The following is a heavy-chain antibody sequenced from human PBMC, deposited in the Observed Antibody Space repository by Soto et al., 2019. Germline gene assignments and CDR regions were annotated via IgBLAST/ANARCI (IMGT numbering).Heavy chain of an antibody. D-gene: IGHD3-3*02. V-gene: IGHV1-3*01. CDR2: INDGSGNT. CDR3: ARDTETLGPRANDALDI. J-gene: IGHJ3*02. CDR1: GYTFSAYT. Sequence: QAQLVQSGAEMKKPGASVKVSCKATGYTFSAYTMNWVRQAPGQRLEWMGWINDGSGNTKYSQNFQGRVSITRDTSASTVYMELTGLTSEDTAVYYCARDTETLGPRANDALDIWGQGTMVTVSS.